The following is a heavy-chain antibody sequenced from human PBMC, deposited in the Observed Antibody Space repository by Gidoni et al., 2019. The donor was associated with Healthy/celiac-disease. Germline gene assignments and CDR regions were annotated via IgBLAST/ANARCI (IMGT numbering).Heavy chain of an antibody. V-gene: IGHV6-1*01. D-gene: IGHD5-12*01. CDR3: ARQEMATIGLLDY. CDR2: TYYRSKWYN. Sequence: QVQLQQSGPGLVKPSPTLSLTCAISGASVSSNSAAWNWIRQSPSRGLEWLGRTYYRSKWYNAYAVSVKSRITINPDTSKNQFSLQLNSVTPEDTAVYYCARQEMATIGLLDYWGQGTLVTVSS. J-gene: IGHJ4*02. CDR1: GASVSSNSAA.